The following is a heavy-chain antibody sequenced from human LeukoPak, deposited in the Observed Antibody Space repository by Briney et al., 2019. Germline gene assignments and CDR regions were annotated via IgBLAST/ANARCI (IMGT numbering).Heavy chain of an antibody. V-gene: IGHV4-59*01. D-gene: IGHD1-1*01. CDR2: VDHTGST. J-gene: IGHJ6*03. CDR3: ARGRVSSSTWYSTYYYYFYMDV. CDR1: DDSITMYY. Sequence: SETLSLTCTVSDDSITMYYWTWIRQPPGKGLEWIGYVDHTGSTKFNPSLNGRVSISRDTSNNFFSLRLRSVTAADTVVYFCARGRVSSSTWYSTYYYYFYMDVWGKGTTVTVSS.